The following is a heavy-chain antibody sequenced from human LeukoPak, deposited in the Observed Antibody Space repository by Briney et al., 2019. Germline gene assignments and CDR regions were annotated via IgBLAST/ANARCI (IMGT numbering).Heavy chain of an antibody. J-gene: IGHJ4*02. CDR3: ARANFLYCSSSTCLFDY. D-gene: IGHD2-2*01. CDR1: GYTFTDYC. CDR2: INPNDGDT. V-gene: IGHV1-2*02. Sequence: ASVKVSCKASGYTFTDYCMHWVRQAPGQGFEWMGWINPNDGDTNYALKFQGRVTMTRDTSISTAHMEVSRLRSDDPAVYYCARANFLYCSSSTCLFDYWGQGTLVTVSS.